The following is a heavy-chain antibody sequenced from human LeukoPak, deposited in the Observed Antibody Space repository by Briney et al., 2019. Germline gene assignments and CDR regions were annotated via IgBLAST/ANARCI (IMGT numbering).Heavy chain of an antibody. CDR1: GGSFSDDH. Sequence: SETLSLTCAVYGGSFSDDHWSWIRQPPGKGLEWIGEINHSGSTNYNPSLKSRVIISVGMSKNQFSLKLSTVTAADTAVYYCARGRHKKRLRFLEWLGAFDIWGQGTVVTVSS. D-gene: IGHD3-3*01. V-gene: IGHV4-34*01. CDR3: ARGRHKKRLRFLEWLGAFDI. J-gene: IGHJ3*02. CDR2: INHSGST.